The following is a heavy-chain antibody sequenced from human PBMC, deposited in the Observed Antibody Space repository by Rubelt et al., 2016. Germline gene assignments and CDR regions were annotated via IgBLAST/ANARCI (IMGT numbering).Heavy chain of an antibody. J-gene: IGHJ4*02. D-gene: IGHD5-12*01. CDR2: IHPGDSAT. CDR1: GYRFTNYW. CDR3: SRLMGYSAIDY. V-gene: IGHV5-51*01. Sequence: EVQLVQSGAEVKKPGESLKISCKGSGYRFTNYWIGWVRQMPGKGLEWMGIIHPGDSATRYSPSFQAQVTISADKSINTAYLQWISLKASDTAIYYCSRLMGYSAIDYWGQGTLVTVSS.